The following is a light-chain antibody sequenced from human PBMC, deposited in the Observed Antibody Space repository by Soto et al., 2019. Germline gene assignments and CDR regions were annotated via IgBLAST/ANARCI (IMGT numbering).Light chain of an antibody. CDR1: QSITNR. Sequence: DIQMPQSPSTLSASVGARVPITCRASQSITNRLAWYQQKPGKAPKVLIYDASNLEYGVPSRFSGSGFGTEFILTISSLQPDDFATYWCQHYGGMWTFGQGTKVDIK. J-gene: IGKJ1*01. V-gene: IGKV1-5*01. CDR3: QHYGGMWT. CDR2: DAS.